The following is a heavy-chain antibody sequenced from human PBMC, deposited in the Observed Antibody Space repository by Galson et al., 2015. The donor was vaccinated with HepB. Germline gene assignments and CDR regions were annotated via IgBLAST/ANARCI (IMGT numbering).Heavy chain of an antibody. Sequence: SLRLSCAASGFTFSSYAMCWVRQAPGKGLEWVSAISGSGGSTYYADSVKGRFTISRDNSKNTLYLQMNSLRAEDTAVYYCATVGLGAWMASYYFDYWGQGALFTVSS. CDR2: ISGSGGST. J-gene: IGHJ4*02. CDR1: GFTFSSYA. D-gene: IGHD3-16*01. CDR3: ATVGLGAWMASYYFDY. V-gene: IGHV3-23*01.